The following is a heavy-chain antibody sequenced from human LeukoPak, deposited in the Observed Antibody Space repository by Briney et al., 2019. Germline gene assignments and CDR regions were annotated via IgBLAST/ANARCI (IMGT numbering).Heavy chain of an antibody. CDR1: GFTFSSYG. Sequence: GGSLRLSCAASGFTFSSYGMHWVRQAPGKGLEWVAVISYDGSNKYYADSVKGRFTISRGNSKNTLYLQMNSLRAEDTAVYYCAKSRGYSYGSGEPNYDYWGQGTLVTVSS. J-gene: IGHJ4*02. CDR2: ISYDGSNK. D-gene: IGHD5-18*01. CDR3: AKSRGYSYGSGEPNYDY. V-gene: IGHV3-30*18.